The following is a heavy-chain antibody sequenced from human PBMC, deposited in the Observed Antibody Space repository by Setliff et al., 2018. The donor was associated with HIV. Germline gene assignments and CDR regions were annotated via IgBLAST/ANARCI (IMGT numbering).Heavy chain of an antibody. Sequence: SETLSLTCTVSGASMRSGGYYWSWIRQHPGKGLEWIGYIYYSENTYYNPSLKSRVTLSIDTSKNQFSLNLTSVTAADTAVYYCARVNYDSTGYYYYYYMDAWGKGTTVTVSS. CDR2: IYYSENT. V-gene: IGHV4-31*03. J-gene: IGHJ6*03. CDR3: ARVNYDSTGYYYYYYMDA. CDR1: GASMRSGGYY. D-gene: IGHD3-22*01.